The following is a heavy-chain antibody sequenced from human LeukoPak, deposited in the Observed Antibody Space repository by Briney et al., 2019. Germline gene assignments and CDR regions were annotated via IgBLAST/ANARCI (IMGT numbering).Heavy chain of an antibody. Sequence: GGSLRLSCAGSGFPFSGYSMNWVRQTPGKGLEWVSSMSILSGITYYAESVKGRFTVSRDNAKNLLHLQMNSLRVEDTAIYYCAREFEYSTSGAGYWGQGTLVTVSS. V-gene: IGHV3-21*01. CDR3: AREFEYSTSGAGY. J-gene: IGHJ4*02. D-gene: IGHD6-6*01. CDR2: MSILSGIT. CDR1: GFPFSGYS.